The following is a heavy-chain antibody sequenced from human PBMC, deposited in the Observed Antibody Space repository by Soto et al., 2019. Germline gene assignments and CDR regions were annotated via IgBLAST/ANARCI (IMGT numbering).Heavy chain of an antibody. CDR1: GFSLSTSGVG. CDR3: AHRKGFGEIGY. D-gene: IGHD3-10*01. Sequence: QITLKESGPPLVKPTQTLTLTCTFSGFSLSTSGVGVGWFRQPPGKALEWLALIYWNDDKIYSPSLKSRLTITKDTSKKQVVLTMTNMDPVDTATYYCAHRKGFGEIGYWGQGTLVTVSS. J-gene: IGHJ4*02. V-gene: IGHV2-5*01. CDR2: IYWNDDK.